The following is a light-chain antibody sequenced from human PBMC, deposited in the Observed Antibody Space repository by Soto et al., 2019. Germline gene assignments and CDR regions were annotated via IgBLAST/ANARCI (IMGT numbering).Light chain of an antibody. J-gene: IGKJ1*01. CDR3: QQYGSSSWT. V-gene: IGKV3-20*01. CDR2: GAS. Sequence: ENVLTQSPGTLSLSXXXXXXXXXXXSQSVSSSSLAWYQQKPGQAPRLLMYGASSRATGIPDRFSGSGSGTDFTLTIRTLEPEDFAVYYCQQYGSSSWTFGQGTKVDIK. CDR1: QSVSSSS.